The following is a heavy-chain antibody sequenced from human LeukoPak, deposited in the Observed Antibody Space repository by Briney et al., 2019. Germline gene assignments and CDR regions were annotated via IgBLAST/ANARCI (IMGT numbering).Heavy chain of an antibody. CDR2: IRYDGSNK. V-gene: IGHV3-30*02. Sequence: GGSLRLSCAASGFTFSSSGMHWVRQAPGKGLEWVAFIRYDGSNKYYADSVKGRFTISRDNSKNTLYLQMNSLRAEDTAVYYCARDGPYYDVLTGYPPFDYWGQGTLVTVSS. J-gene: IGHJ4*02. CDR3: ARDGPYYDVLTGYPPFDY. D-gene: IGHD3-9*01. CDR1: GFTFSSSG.